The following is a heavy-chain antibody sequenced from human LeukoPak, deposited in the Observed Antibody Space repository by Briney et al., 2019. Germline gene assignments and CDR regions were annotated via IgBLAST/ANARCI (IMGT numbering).Heavy chain of an antibody. D-gene: IGHD4/OR15-4a*01. V-gene: IGHV1-18*01. CDR3: ARDKDYIFDI. CDR1: GYTFTSYD. CDR2: INGYNNKT. J-gene: IGHJ3*02. Sequence: ASVKVSCKASGYTFTSYDINWVRLAPGQGLEWMGWINGYNNKTNYGQKFQGRVTVTTDTSTTTAYMELRSLRSDDTAIYYCARDKDYIFDIWGQGTLVTVSS.